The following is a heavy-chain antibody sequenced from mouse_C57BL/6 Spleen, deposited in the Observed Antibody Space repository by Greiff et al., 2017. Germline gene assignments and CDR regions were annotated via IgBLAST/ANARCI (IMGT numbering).Heavy chain of an antibody. CDR2: ISSGGDYI. Sequence: DVKLVESGAGLVKPGGSLKLSCAASGFTFSSYAMSWVRQTPEQRLEWVAYISSGGDYIYYADTVKGRFTISRDNARNTLYLQMSRLKSEDTAMYYCTTSGNYPFAYWGQGTLVTVSA. D-gene: IGHD2-1*01. V-gene: IGHV5-9-1*02. J-gene: IGHJ3*01. CDR3: TTSGNYPFAY. CDR1: GFTFSSYA.